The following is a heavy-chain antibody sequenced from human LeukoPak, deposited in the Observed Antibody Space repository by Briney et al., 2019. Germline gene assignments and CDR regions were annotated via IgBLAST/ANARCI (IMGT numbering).Heavy chain of an antibody. CDR1: GFTFSSYW. CDR3: AREPKRPKLRFLEWLAIDAFDI. CDR2: IKQDGSEK. V-gene: IGHV3-7*01. J-gene: IGHJ3*02. Sequence: GGSLRLTCAASGFTFSSYWMSWVRQAPGKGLEWVANIKQDGSEKYYVDSVKGRFTISRDNAKNSLYLQMNSLRAEDTAVYYCAREPKRPKLRFLEWLAIDAFDIWGQGTMVTVSS. D-gene: IGHD3-3*01.